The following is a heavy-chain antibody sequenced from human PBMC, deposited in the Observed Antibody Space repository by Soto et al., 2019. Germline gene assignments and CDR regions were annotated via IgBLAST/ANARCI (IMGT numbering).Heavy chain of an antibody. V-gene: IGHV3-21*01. CDR2: ISSRTTYI. CDR3: ARDVSGMDV. J-gene: IGHJ6*02. Sequence: GGSLRLSCAASGFTFSTYSMNWVRQAPGKGLEWVSYISSRTTYIYYADSVKGRFTISRDNAKNSLYLQMNSLRAEDTAVYYCARDVSGMDVWGQGTTVTVSS. CDR1: GFTFSTYS.